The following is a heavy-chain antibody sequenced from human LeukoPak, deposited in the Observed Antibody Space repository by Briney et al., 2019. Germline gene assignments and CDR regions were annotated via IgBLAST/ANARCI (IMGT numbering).Heavy chain of an antibody. V-gene: IGHV3-15*01. CDR1: GFTFSNAW. D-gene: IGHD2-8*01. J-gene: IGHJ4*02. CDR2: IKSKNYGGTS. CDR3: VTDGVAISHTFDY. Sequence: GGSLSLSCAASGFTFSNAWMSYVRLAPGKGLEWVGRIKSKNYGGTSDYAAPVQGRFTISRDDSRNMVYLQMNSLRTEDTAVYYCVTDGVAISHTFDYWGQGILVTVSS.